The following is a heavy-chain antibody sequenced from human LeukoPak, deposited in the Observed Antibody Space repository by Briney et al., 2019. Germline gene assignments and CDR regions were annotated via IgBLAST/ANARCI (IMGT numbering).Heavy chain of an antibody. CDR3: AREDIAVLDY. CDR2: ISSSSSYI. Sequence: GGSLRLSCAASGFTFSSYSMNWVRQAPGKGLECVSSISSSSSYIYYADSVKGRFTISRDNAKNSLYLQMNSLRAEDTAVYYCAREDIAVLDYWGQGTLVTVSS. D-gene: IGHD6-19*01. V-gene: IGHV3-21*01. CDR1: GFTFSSYS. J-gene: IGHJ4*02.